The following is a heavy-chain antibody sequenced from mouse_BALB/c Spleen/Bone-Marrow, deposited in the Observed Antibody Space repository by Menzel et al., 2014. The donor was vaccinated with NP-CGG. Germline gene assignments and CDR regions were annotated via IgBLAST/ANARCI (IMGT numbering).Heavy chain of an antibody. CDR2: IDPETGGT. V-gene: IGHV1-15*01. J-gene: IGHJ3*01. D-gene: IGHD1-1*01. Sequence: QVQLKQSGAELVRPGASVTLSCKASGYTFTDYEMHWVKQTPVHGLEWIGTIDPETGGTAYNQKFKGKATLTAVKSSSTAYMGLRSLTSEESAVYYCTREGYYGSSPAWFPYWGQGTLVTVSA. CDR1: GYTFTDYE. CDR3: TREGYYGSSPAWFPY.